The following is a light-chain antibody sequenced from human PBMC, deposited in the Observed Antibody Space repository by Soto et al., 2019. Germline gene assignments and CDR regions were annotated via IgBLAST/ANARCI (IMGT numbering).Light chain of an antibody. CDR2: GNS. V-gene: IGLV1-40*01. J-gene: IGLJ1*01. Sequence: QSVLTQPPPVSGAPGQRVTTSCTGGSSNIGAGYDVPWYQQLPGTAPKLLIYGNSNRPSGVPDRVSGSKSGTSASLAITGLQAEDEADYYCQSYDSSLSGYVFGTGTQLTVL. CDR3: QSYDSSLSGYV. CDR1: SSNIGAGYD.